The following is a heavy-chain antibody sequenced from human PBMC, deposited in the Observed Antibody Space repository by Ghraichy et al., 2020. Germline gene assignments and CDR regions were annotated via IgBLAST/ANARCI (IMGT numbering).Heavy chain of an antibody. V-gene: IGHV3-30*18. CDR3: AKPKDTSEIDFLIND. J-gene: IGHJ1*01. D-gene: IGHD5-18*01. Sequence: GGSLRLSCAASGFSFSSYGMHWVRQAPGKGLEWVAVISSDGSYAYYTGSVKGRFAMSRDNSKNTLYLQMNSLRVEDTAVYYCAKPKDTSEIDFLINDWGQGTLVTVSS. CDR1: GFSFSSYG. CDR2: ISSDGSYA.